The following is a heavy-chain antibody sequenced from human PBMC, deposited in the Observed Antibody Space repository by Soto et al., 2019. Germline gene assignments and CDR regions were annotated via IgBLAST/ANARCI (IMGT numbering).Heavy chain of an antibody. CDR1: GFTLSRYS. V-gene: IGHV3-48*01. Sequence: EVQLVESGGGLVQPGGSLRLSCVASGFTLSRYSMNWVRQAPGKGLEWVSYISRSSSTIYYADSVKGRFTISSDNAANSLYLQMSTLSSYVTAVYYCAIALAGGIPAYWVHCPPVTVSS. CDR3: AIALAGGIPAY. J-gene: IGHJ1*01. D-gene: IGHD3-10*01. CDR2: ISRSSSTI.